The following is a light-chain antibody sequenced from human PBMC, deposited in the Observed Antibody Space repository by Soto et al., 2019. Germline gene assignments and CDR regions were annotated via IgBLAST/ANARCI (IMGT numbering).Light chain of an antibody. CDR1: QSVSRW. J-gene: IGKJ1*01. V-gene: IGKV1-5*01. CDR3: QQYNSYSPT. CDR2: DAS. Sequence: DIQMTQSPSTLSASVGDTVTITCRASQSVSRWLDWYQQKPGKAPRLLVYDASTLAIGVPSKFSGSGSGTELTLTITSLQPDDFGTYHCQQYNSYSPTFGPGTKVQIK.